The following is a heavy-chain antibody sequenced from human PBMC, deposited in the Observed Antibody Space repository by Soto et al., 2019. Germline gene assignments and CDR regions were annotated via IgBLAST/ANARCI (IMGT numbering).Heavy chain of an antibody. Sequence: QVQLVQSGAEVKKPGSSVKVSCKASGGTFSSYAISWVRQAPGQGLEWMGGIIPIFGTANYAQKFQGRVTITADKSTSTAYMELSSLRSEDTAVYYCERDYPDHYDSSGYYSGGWFDPWGQGTLVTVSS. CDR2: IIPIFGTA. J-gene: IGHJ5*02. CDR3: ERDYPDHYDSSGYYSGGWFDP. V-gene: IGHV1-69*06. D-gene: IGHD3-22*01. CDR1: GGTFSSYA.